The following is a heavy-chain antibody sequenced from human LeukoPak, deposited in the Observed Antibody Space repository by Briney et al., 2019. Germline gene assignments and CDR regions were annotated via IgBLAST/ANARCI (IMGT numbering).Heavy chain of an antibody. CDR2: INPNSGGT. J-gene: IGHJ4*02. Sequence: ASVKVSCKAPGYTFTGYYMHWVRQAPGQGLEWMGRINPNSGGTNYAQKFQGRVTMTRDTSISTAYMELSRLRSDDTAVYYCARDETEGIPQDDYWGQGTLVTVSS. D-gene: IGHD1-1*01. CDR3: ARDETEGIPQDDY. V-gene: IGHV1-2*06. CDR1: GYTFTGYY.